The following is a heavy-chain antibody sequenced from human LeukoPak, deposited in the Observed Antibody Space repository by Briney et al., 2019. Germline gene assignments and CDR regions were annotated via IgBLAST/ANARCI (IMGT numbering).Heavy chain of an antibody. Sequence: GGSLRLSCAASGFTFSSYWMSWVRQAPGKGLEWVAHIKPDGSEKYYVDSVKGRFTISRDNAKNSLYLEMNSLRAEDTAVYYCASRLYGGPFDNWGQGTMVTVSS. J-gene: IGHJ3*02. CDR1: GFTFSSYW. CDR2: IKPDGSEK. D-gene: IGHD4-23*01. V-gene: IGHV3-7*01. CDR3: ASRLYGGPFDN.